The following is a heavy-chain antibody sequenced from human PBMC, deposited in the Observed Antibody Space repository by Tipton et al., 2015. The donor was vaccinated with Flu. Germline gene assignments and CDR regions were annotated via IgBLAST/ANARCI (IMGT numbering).Heavy chain of an antibody. CDR1: GFTFSEFW. CDR3: ARFPREGGGYAYGYGREGYYFDY. V-gene: IGHV3-7*03. J-gene: IGHJ4*02. CDR2: IRDDGRAK. Sequence: SLRLSCAASGFTFSEFWMSWVRQAPGKGPEWVANIRDDGRAKYYVDSVRGRFAISRDNTKNLLFLKMDSLRVEDTAVYYCARFPREGGGYAYGYGREGYYFDYWGQGTQVTVSS. D-gene: IGHD3-3*01.